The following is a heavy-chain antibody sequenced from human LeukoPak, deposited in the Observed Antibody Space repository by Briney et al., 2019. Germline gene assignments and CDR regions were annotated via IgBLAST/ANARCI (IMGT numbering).Heavy chain of an antibody. V-gene: IGHV4-59*01. Sequence: SETLSLTCTVSGASINNYYWTWIRQSPGKGLEWIGYNHSTGSTNYNFSLRRRVIMSVDKSKNQFSLNLSSVTAADTAVYYCVRDEKGDYNFDYWGQGTLVTVSS. D-gene: IGHD4-17*01. CDR3: VRDEKGDYNFDY. CDR1: GASINNYY. CDR2: NHSTGST. J-gene: IGHJ4*02.